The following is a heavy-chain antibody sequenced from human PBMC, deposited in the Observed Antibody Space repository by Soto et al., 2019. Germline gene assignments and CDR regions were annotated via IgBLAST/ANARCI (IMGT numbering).Heavy chain of an antibody. V-gene: IGHV3-33*01. J-gene: IGHJ4*02. CDR1: GFTFSSYG. CDR3: ARPYSNSWCFDY. D-gene: IGHD6-13*01. CDR2: IWYDGSNK. Sequence: QVQLVESGGGVVQPGRSLRLSCAASGFTFSSYGMHWVRQAPGKGLEWVAVIWYDGSNKYYADSVKGRFTISRDNSKNVLYLEMNSLRAEDTAVYYSARPYSNSWCFDYWGQGTLVTVSA.